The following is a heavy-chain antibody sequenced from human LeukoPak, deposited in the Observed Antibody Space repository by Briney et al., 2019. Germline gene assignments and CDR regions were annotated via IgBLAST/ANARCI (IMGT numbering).Heavy chain of an antibody. CDR3: ARDWDIIAAAMGDLDY. Sequence: GASVKVSCKSSGYTFTDYYMHWVRQAPGQGLEWVGWISPYNGDTNSAQNFQGRATMTRDTSTSTVYMELSSLRSEDTAVYYCARDWDIIAAAMGDLDYWGQGTLVTVSS. J-gene: IGHJ4*02. CDR1: GYTFTDYY. D-gene: IGHD6-13*01. CDR2: ISPYNGDT. V-gene: IGHV1-2*02.